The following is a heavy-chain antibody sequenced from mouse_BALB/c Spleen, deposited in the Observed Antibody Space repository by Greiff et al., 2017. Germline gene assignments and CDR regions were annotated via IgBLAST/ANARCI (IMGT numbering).Heavy chain of an antibody. Sequence: VQLQQSGPGLVAPSQSLSITCTVSGFSLTSYGVHWVRQPPGKGLEWLGVIWAGGSTNYNSALMSRLSISKDNSKSQVFLKMNSLQTDDTAMYYCARGITTATDAMDYWGQGTSVTVSS. CDR2: IWAGGST. J-gene: IGHJ4*01. V-gene: IGHV2-9*02. CDR1: GFSLTSYG. CDR3: ARGITTATDAMDY. D-gene: IGHD1-2*01.